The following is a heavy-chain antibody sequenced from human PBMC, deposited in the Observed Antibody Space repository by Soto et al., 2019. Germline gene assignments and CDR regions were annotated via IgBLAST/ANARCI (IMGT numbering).Heavy chain of an antibody. CDR2: IWYDGSNK. CDR3: ARDNFSSGWYQYYYYYYGMDV. CDR1: GFTFSSYG. Sequence: GGSLRLSCAASGFTFSSYGMHWVRQAPGKGLEWVAVIWYDGSNKYYADSVKGRFTISRDNSKNTLYLQMNSLRAEDTAVYYCARDNFSSGWYQYYYYYYGMDVWGQGTTVTVSS. J-gene: IGHJ6*02. D-gene: IGHD6-19*01. V-gene: IGHV3-33*01.